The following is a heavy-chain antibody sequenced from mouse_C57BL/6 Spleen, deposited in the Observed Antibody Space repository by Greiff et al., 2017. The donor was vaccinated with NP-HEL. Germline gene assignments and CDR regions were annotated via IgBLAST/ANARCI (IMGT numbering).Heavy chain of an antibody. J-gene: IGHJ2*01. D-gene: IGHD3-2*02. CDR3: TRGVRLGPFDY. CDR1: GFTFSSYA. CDR2: ISSGGDYI. V-gene: IGHV5-9-1*02. Sequence: EVQVVESGEGLVKPGGSLKLSCAASGFTFSSYAMSWVRQTPEKRLEWVAYISSGGDYIYYADTVKGRFTISRDNARNTLYLQMSSLKSEDTAMYYCTRGVRLGPFDYWGQGTTLTVSS.